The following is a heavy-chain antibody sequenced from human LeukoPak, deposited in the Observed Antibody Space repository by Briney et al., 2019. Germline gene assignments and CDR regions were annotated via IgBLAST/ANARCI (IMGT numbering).Heavy chain of an antibody. Sequence: PGGSLRLSCAASGFTFSSYSMNWVRQAPGTGLEWVSSITSNTNYIYYADSVKGRFTISRDNAKNTLYLQMNSLRAEDTAVYYCARYYYDSSGYSLGAFDIWGQGTMVTVSS. CDR1: GFTFSSYS. J-gene: IGHJ3*02. V-gene: IGHV3-21*01. CDR3: ARYYYDSSGYSLGAFDI. CDR2: ITSNTNYI. D-gene: IGHD3-22*01.